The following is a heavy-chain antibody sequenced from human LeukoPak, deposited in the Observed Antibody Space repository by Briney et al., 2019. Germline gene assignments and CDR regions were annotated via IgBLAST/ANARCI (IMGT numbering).Heavy chain of an antibody. CDR3: ARHTRIRVVTSIDAFDI. D-gene: IGHD1-14*01. CDR1: GGSFSGYY. J-gene: IGHJ3*02. CDR2: INHSGST. V-gene: IGHV4-34*01. Sequence: PSETLSLTCAVYGGSFSGYYWSWIRQPPGKGLEWIGEINHSGSTNYNPSLKSRVTISVDTSKNQFSLKLSSVTAADTAVYYCARHTRIRVVTSIDAFDIWGQGTMVTVSS.